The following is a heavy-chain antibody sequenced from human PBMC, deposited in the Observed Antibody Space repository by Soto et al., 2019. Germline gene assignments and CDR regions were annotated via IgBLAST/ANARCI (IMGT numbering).Heavy chain of an antibody. J-gene: IGHJ4*02. CDR3: VRGRGGD. Sequence: QAQLVESGGGLVQPGGSLRLSCAASGFTFSDHYMSWIRQAPGKGLEWISYISNSGTYTNYADSVKGRFTISRDNAKNSLYLRMNGLRAEDTAVYYCVRGRGGDWGQGTLVTVSS. CDR1: GFTFSDHY. D-gene: IGHD3-10*01. CDR2: ISNSGTYT. V-gene: IGHV3-11*06.